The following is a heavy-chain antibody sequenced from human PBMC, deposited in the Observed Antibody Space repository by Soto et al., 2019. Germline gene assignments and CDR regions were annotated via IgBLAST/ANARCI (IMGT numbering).Heavy chain of an antibody. CDR1: GFTVSSNY. V-gene: IGHV3-53*01. J-gene: IGHJ4*02. D-gene: IGHD3-22*01. Sequence: GGSLRLSCAASGFTVSSNYMSWVRQAPGKGLEWVSVIYSGGSTYYADSVKGRFTISRDNSKNTLYLQMNSLRAEDTAVYYCARGYYYDSSGYDYWGQGTLVPVSS. CDR3: ARGYYYDSSGYDY. CDR2: IYSGGST.